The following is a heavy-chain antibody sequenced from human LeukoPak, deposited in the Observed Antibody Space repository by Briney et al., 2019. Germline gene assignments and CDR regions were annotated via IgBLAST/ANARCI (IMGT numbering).Heavy chain of an antibody. V-gene: IGHV3-23*01. D-gene: IGHD2-15*01. J-gene: IGHJ4*02. CDR3: AKAHMVVAATPSFDY. Sequence: GGSLRLSCAASGFTFSSYAMSWVRQAPGKGLEWVSAISGSGGSTYYADSVKGRFTISRDNSKNTLYPQMNSLRAEDTAVYYCAKAHMVVAATPSFDYWGQGTLVTVSS. CDR2: ISGSGGST. CDR1: GFTFSSYA.